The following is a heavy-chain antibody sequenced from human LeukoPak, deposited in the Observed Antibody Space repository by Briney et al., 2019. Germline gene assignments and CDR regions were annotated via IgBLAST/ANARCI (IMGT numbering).Heavy chain of an antibody. CDR3: ARGYGGKRRKWFDP. V-gene: IGHV4-34*01. D-gene: IGHD4-23*01. CDR1: GGSFSGHY. CDR2: INHSGST. Sequence: PSETLSLTCAVYGGSFSGHYWSWIRQPPGKGLEWIGEINHSGSTNYNPSLKSRVTISVDTSKNQFSLKLSSVTAADTAVYYCARGYGGKRRKWFDPWGQGTLVTVSS. J-gene: IGHJ5*02.